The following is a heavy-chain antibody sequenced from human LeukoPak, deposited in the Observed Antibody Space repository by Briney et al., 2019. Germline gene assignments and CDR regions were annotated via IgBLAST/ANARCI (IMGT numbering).Heavy chain of an antibody. CDR2: ISTGGVNT. CDR3: AKEQMMYSSSPFDY. J-gene: IGHJ4*02. Sequence: GGSLRLSCAASGFTFNTYAMSWVRQAPGKGLEWVSAISTGGVNTYYTDSVKGRFTISRDNSKNTLYLQMNSLRAEDTAVYFCAKEQMMYSSSPFDYWGQGTLVTVSS. V-gene: IGHV3-23*01. CDR1: GFTFNTYA. D-gene: IGHD6-19*01.